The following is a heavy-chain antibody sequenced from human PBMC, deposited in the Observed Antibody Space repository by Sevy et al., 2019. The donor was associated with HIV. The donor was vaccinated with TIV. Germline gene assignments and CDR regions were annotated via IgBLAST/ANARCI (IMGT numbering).Heavy chain of an antibody. V-gene: IGHV3-30-3*01. CDR1: GFTFSSYP. J-gene: IGHJ3*01. CDR3: VRETTMLPRGAFDF. CDR2: ISFDGTDK. D-gene: IGHD3-10*01. Sequence: GGSLRLSCAASGFTFSSYPMHWVRQAPGKGLEWVSFISFDGTDKYYADSVKGRLTITRDNSKNTLFLQMNSLRAEETAFYYCVRETTMLPRGAFDFWGEGKMVTVSS.